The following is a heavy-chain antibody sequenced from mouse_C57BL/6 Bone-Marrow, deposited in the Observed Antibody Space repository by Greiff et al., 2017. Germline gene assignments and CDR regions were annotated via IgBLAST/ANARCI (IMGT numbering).Heavy chain of an antibody. CDR2: IYPGSGST. Sequence: QVQLQQSGAELVKPGASVKMSCKASGYTFTSYWITWVKQRPGQGLEWIGDIYPGSGSTNYNEKFKSKATLTVDTSSSTAYMQLSSLTSEDSAVYYCANIYYDGYYAMDYWGQGTSVTASS. V-gene: IGHV1-55*01. D-gene: IGHD2-4*01. CDR3: ANIYYDGYYAMDY. CDR1: GYTFTSYW. J-gene: IGHJ4*01.